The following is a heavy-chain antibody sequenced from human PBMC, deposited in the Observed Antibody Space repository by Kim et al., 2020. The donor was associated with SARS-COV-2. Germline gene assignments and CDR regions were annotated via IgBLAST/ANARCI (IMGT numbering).Heavy chain of an antibody. D-gene: IGHD5-12*01. CDR2: ISYDGSNK. CDR1: GFTFSSYG. J-gene: IGHJ4*01. Sequence: GGSLRLSCAASGFTFSSYGMHWVRQAPGKGLEWVAVISYDGSNKYYADSVKGRFTISRDNSKNTLYLQMNSLRAEDTAVYYCAKDRGYSGYGQEFDYWG. V-gene: IGHV3-30*18. CDR3: AKDRGYSGYGQEFDY.